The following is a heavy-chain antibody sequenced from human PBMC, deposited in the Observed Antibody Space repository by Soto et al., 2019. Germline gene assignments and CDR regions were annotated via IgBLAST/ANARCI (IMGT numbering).Heavy chain of an antibody. CDR1: VDSIRKNGCF. CDR2: IYNSGSS. Sequence: PSETLAFTGAFGVDSIRKNGCFWTWIRQHPGKGLEWIGYIYNSGSSYYNPSLKSRVIISVDTSKNHFSLNLTAVTAADTAVYYCAGGTMLRGPGYYYAMDVWGHGTTVTGSS. V-gene: IGHV4-31*11. J-gene: IGHJ6*01. CDR3: AGGTMLRGPGYYYAMDV. D-gene: IGHD3-10*01.